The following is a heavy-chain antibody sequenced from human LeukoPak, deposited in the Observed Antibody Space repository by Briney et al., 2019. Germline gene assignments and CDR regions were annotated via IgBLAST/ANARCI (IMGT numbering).Heavy chain of an antibody. CDR3: AKGIDSSGYYPFDY. CDR1: GFTFSSYG. CDR2: IRYDGSNK. V-gene: IGHV3-30*02. D-gene: IGHD3-22*01. Sequence: GGSLRLSCAASGFTFSSYGMHWVRQAPGKGLEWVAFIRYDGSNKYYADSVKGRFTISRDNSKNTLYLQMNSLRAEDTALYYCAKGIDSSGYYPFDYWGQGTLVTVSS. J-gene: IGHJ4*02.